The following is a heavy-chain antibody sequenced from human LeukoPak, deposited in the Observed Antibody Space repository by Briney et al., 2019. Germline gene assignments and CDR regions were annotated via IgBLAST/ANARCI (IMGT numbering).Heavy chain of an antibody. Sequence: SETLSLTCAVYGGSFSGYYWSWIRQPPGKGLEWIGEINHSGSTNYNPSLKSRVTISVDTSKNQFSLKLSSVTAADTAVYYCARVPYYDAFDIWGQGTMVTVSS. V-gene: IGHV4-34*01. D-gene: IGHD1-26*01. CDR1: GGSFSGYY. CDR2: INHSGST. CDR3: ARVPYYDAFDI. J-gene: IGHJ3*02.